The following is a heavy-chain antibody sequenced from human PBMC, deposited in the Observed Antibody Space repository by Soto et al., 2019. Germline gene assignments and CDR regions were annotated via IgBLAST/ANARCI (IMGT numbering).Heavy chain of an antibody. CDR3: AKDGGKDGYFGNWFDP. D-gene: IGHD5-12*01. CDR2: ISYDGSNK. CDR1: GFTFSGYA. J-gene: IGHJ5*02. Sequence: GGSLRLSCAASGFTFSGYARHWVRQAPGKGLEWVAVISYDGSNKYYADSVKGRFTISRDNSKNTLYLQMSSLRSDDTAVYYCAKDGGKDGYFGNWFDPWGQGTLVTVSS. V-gene: IGHV3-30-3*01.